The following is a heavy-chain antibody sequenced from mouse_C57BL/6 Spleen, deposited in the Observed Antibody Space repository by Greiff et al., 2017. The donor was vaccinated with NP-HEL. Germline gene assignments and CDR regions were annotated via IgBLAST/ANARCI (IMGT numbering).Heavy chain of an antibody. J-gene: IGHJ4*01. CDR2: INPSNGGT. D-gene: IGHD2-4*01. V-gene: IGHV1-53*01. Sequence: VQLQQPGTELVKPGASVKLSCKASGYTFTSYWMHWVKQRPGQGLEWIGNINPSNGGTNYNEKFKSKATLTVDKSSSTAYMQLSSLTSEDSAVYYGAREDYGDYYAMDYWGQGTSVTGAS. CDR1: GYTFTSYW. CDR3: AREDYGDYYAMDY.